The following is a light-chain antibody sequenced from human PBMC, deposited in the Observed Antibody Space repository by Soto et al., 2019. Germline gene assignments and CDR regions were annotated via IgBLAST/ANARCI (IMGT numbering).Light chain of an antibody. CDR1: QSVVRW. CDR3: QQYNSYLLT. V-gene: IGKV1-5*01. CDR2: NSS. Sequence: DIQMTQSPSTLSASVGDRVTITCRASQSVVRWLAWYQQKPGKAPKLLISNSSSLQTGVPSRFSGSGSGTEFILTISSLQPDDFATYYCQQYNSYLLTFGGGTKVEIK. J-gene: IGKJ4*01.